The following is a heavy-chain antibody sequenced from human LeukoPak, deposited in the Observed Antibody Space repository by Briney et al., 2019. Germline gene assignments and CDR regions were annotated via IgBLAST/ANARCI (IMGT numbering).Heavy chain of an antibody. D-gene: IGHD3-22*01. V-gene: IGHV3-74*01. CDR2: INSDGSST. CDR1: GFTFSSYW. CDR3: AKDVTYYYDSSGYFDY. Sequence: PGGSLRLSCAASGFTFSSYWMHWVRQAPGKGLVWVSRINSDGSSTSYADSVKGRFTISRDNAKNSLYLQMNSLRAEDTALYYFAKDVTYYYDSSGYFDYWGQGTLVTVSS. J-gene: IGHJ4*02.